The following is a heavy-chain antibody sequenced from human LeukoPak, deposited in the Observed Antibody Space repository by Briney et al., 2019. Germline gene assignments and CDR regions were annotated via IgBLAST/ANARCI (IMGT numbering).Heavy chain of an antibody. V-gene: IGHV4-59*08. CDR2: IYYSGST. Sequence: SETLSLTCTVSGGSISSYYWSWIRQPPGEGLEWIGYIYYSGSTNYNPSLKSRVTISVDTSKNQFSLKLSSVTAADTAVYYCARLVVVPAASASYYFDYWGQGTLVTVSS. D-gene: IGHD2-2*01. J-gene: IGHJ4*02. CDR1: GGSISSYY. CDR3: ARLVVVPAASASYYFDY.